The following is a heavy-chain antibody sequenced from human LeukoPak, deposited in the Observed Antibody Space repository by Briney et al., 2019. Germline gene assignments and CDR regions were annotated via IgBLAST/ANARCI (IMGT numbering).Heavy chain of an antibody. V-gene: IGHV3-21*01. CDR2: ISSSSSYI. CDR1: GFTFSSYS. Sequence: GGSLRLSCAASGFTFSSYSMNWVRQAPGKGLEWVSSISSSSSYIYYADSVKGRFTISRDNAKNSLYLQMNSLRAEDTAVYYCARGEVPPHYFDSWGQGTLVTVSS. CDR3: ARGEVPPHYFDS. J-gene: IGHJ4*02.